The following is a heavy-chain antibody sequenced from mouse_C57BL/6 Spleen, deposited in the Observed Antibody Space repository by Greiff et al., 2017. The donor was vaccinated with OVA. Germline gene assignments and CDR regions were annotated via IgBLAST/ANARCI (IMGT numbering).Heavy chain of an antibody. CDR3: ARKGSSGPYFDY. D-gene: IGHD3-2*02. Sequence: EVQVVESGGGLVKPGGSLKLSCEASGFTFSDYGMHWVRQAPAKGLEWVAYISSGSSTIYYADTVKGRFTIARDNAKNTLFLQMTSLRSEDTAIYYCARKGSSGPYFDYWGQGTTLTVSS. CDR2: ISSGSSTI. CDR1: GFTFSDYG. V-gene: IGHV5-17*01. J-gene: IGHJ2*01.